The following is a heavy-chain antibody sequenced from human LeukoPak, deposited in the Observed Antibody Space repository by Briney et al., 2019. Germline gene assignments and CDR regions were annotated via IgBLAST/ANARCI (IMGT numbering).Heavy chain of an antibody. J-gene: IGHJ3*02. CDR2: IKQDGIEK. D-gene: IGHD1-20*01. V-gene: IGHV3-7*05. Sequence: PGGSLRLSCATSGFTFSKYCMSWVRKAPGKGLEWVANIKQDGIEKYYVDSVKGRFTISRDNAKNSLYLQMNSLRAEDTAVYYCARDWGNWINAFDIWGQGTVVTVSS. CDR1: GFTFSKYC. CDR3: ARDWGNWINAFDI.